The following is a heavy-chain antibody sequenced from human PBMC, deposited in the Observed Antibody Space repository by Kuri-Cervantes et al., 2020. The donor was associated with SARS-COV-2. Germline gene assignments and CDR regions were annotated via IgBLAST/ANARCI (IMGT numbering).Heavy chain of an antibody. CDR2: IYYSGSA. CDR1: GGSVSRGSYY. V-gene: IGHV4-61*01. CDR3: ARGGLELQPGYFRH. J-gene: IGHJ1*01. D-gene: IGHD1-7*01. Sequence: SETLSLTCTVSGGSVSRGSYYWSWIRQPPGKGLEWIGYIYYSGSANYNPSLKSRVTISVDTAKNHFSLKLNSVTAADTAVYYCARGGLELQPGYFRHWGRGTLVTVSS.